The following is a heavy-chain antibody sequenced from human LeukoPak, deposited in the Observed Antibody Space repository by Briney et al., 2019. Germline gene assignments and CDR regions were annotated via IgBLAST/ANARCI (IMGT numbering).Heavy chain of an antibody. Sequence: PGGSLRLSCAASGFTFSSYEMNLVRQAPGKGLEWVSYIISSGSTIYYADSVKGRFTISRDNAKNSLYLQMNSLRAEDTAVYYCARDGLVEFKMPTDIDYWGQGTLVTASS. J-gene: IGHJ4*02. CDR2: IISSGSTI. CDR1: GFTFSSYE. CDR3: ARDGLVEFKMPTDIDY. D-gene: IGHD3-16*01. V-gene: IGHV3-48*03.